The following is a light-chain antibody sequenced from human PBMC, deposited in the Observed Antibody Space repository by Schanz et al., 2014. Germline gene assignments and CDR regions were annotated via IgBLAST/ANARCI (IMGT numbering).Light chain of an antibody. J-gene: IGLJ1*01. CDR2: DVS. CDR3: SSYTSSSTDV. CDR1: SSDVGGYNY. V-gene: IGLV2-14*01. Sequence: QSALTQPASVSGSPGQSITISCTGTSSDVGGYNYVSWYQQHPGKAPKLMIYDVSNRPSGVSNRFSGSKSGNTASLPISGXXXXDEADYYCSSYTSSSTDVFGTGTKLTVL.